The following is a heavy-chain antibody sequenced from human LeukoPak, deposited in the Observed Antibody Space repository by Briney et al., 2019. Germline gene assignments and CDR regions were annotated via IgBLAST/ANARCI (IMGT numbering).Heavy chain of an antibody. CDR2: IYYTGSI. V-gene: IGHV4-28*05. CDR3: ARKQQLKAFDI. Sequence: SETLSLTCVVSGYSISSPNWWGWVRQPPGKGLEWIGYIYYTGSIYYNPSLKSRVTMSVDTSKSQFSLKLSSVTAVDTAVYYCARKQQLKAFDIWGQGTMVTVSS. CDR1: GYSISSPNW. D-gene: IGHD6-13*01. J-gene: IGHJ3*02.